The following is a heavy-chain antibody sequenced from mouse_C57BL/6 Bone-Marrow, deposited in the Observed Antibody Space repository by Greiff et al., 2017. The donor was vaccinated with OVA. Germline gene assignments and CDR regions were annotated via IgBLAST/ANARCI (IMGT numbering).Heavy chain of an antibody. Sequence: VKLMESGPELVKPGASVKISCKASGYSFTSYYIHWVKQRPGQGLEWIGWIYPGSGNTKYNEKFKGKATLTADTSSSTAYMQLSSLTSEDSAVYYCARRPTRRYWGQGTTLTVSS. CDR3: ARRPTRRY. J-gene: IGHJ2*01. V-gene: IGHV1-66*01. CDR1: GYSFTSYY. D-gene: IGHD3-3*01. CDR2: IYPGSGNT.